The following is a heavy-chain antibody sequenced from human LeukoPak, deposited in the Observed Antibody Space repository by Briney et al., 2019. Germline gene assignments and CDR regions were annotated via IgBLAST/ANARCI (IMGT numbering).Heavy chain of an antibody. Sequence: SETLSLTCTVSGGSISSSSYYWGWIRQPPGKGLEWIGSIYYSGSTYYNPSLKSRVTISVDTSKNQFSLKLSSVTAADTAVYYCARDHDKYSSSSATNWFDPWGQGTLVTVSS. CDR3: ARDHDKYSSSSATNWFDP. V-gene: IGHV4-39*02. CDR2: IYYSGST. CDR1: GGSISSSSYY. J-gene: IGHJ5*02. D-gene: IGHD6-6*01.